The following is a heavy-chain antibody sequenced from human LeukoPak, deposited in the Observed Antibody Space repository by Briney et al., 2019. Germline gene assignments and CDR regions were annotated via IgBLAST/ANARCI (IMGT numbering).Heavy chain of an antibody. V-gene: IGHV1-46*01. CDR2: INPSGGST. CDR1: GYTFTSYY. D-gene: IGHD3-3*01. Sequence: ASGKVSCKASGYTFTSYYMHWVRQAPGQGLEWMGIINPSGGSTSYAQKFQGRVTMTRDMSTSTVYMELSSLRSEDTAVYYCAREQNDLNWFDPWGQGTLVTVSS. CDR3: AREQNDLNWFDP. J-gene: IGHJ5*02.